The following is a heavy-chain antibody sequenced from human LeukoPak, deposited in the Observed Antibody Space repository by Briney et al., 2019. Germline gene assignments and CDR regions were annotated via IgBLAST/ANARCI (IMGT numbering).Heavy chain of an antibody. CDR1: GFTVSSNS. V-gene: IGHV3-66*01. J-gene: IGHJ4*02. D-gene: IGHD3-22*01. Sequence: GGSLRLSCAASGFTVSSNSMSWVRQAPGKGLEWVSVIYSGGSTFYADSVKGRFTISRDNSKNTLYLQMNSLRAEDTAVYYCARKHYYDSSGFFPPMDYWGQGTLVAVSS. CDR3: ARKHYYDSSGFFPPMDY. CDR2: IYSGGST.